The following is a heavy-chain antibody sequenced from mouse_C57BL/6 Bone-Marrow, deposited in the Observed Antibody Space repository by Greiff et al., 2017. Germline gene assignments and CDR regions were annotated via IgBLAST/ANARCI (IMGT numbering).Heavy chain of an antibody. Sequence: VQLQQSGAELVRPGASVKLSCTASGFNIKDDYMHWVKQRPEQGLEWIGWIDPENGDTEYASKFQGKATITADTSSNTAYLQLSSLTSEDPAVYDCTNYDYDAEGAWFAYWGQGTLVTVSA. CDR1: GFNIKDDY. V-gene: IGHV14-4*01. CDR3: TNYDYDAEGAWFAY. D-gene: IGHD2-4*01. J-gene: IGHJ3*01. CDR2: IDPENGDT.